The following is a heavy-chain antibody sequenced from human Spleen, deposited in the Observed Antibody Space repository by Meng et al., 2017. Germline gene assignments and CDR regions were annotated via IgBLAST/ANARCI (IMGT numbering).Heavy chain of an antibody. V-gene: IGHV3-7*01. CDR3: ARDGDWVIFDH. CDR2: GKQEGSEK. J-gene: IGHJ4*02. D-gene: IGHD2-21*02. CDR1: GFTFRSYW. Sequence: ESLKISCEASGFTFRSYWMTWVRQASGKGLEWVASGKQEGSEKYYVDSVKGRFTIDRDNAKNSLYLQLNSLRAAGTAVYYCARDGDWVIFDHWGQGALVTVSS.